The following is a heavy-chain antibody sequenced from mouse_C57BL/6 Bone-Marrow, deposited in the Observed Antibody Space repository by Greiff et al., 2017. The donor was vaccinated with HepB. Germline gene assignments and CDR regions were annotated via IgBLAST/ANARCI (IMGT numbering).Heavy chain of an antibody. Sequence: QVQLQQSGPELVKPGASVKISCKASGYAFSSSWMNWVKQRPGKGLEWIGRIYPGDGDTNYNGKFKGKATLTADKSSSTAYMQLSSLTSEDSAVYFCARLHDGYYPAWFAYWGQGTLVTVSA. V-gene: IGHV1-82*01. CDR2: IYPGDGDT. CDR1: GYAFSSSW. D-gene: IGHD2-3*01. CDR3: ARLHDGYYPAWFAY. J-gene: IGHJ3*01.